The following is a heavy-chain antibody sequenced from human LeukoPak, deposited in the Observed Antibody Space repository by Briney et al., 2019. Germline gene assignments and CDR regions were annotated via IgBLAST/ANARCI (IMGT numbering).Heavy chain of an antibody. J-gene: IGHJ4*02. V-gene: IGHV3-9*01. CDR3: ATPLGFYDFWSGQPNDY. CDR2: ISWNSGSI. CDR1: GFTFDDYA. D-gene: IGHD3-3*01. Sequence: GGSLRLSCAASGFTFDDYAMHWVRQAPGKGLEWVSGISWNSGSIGYADSVKGRFTISRDNAKNSLYLQMNSLRAEDTAVYYCATPLGFYDFWSGQPNDYWGQGTPVTVSS.